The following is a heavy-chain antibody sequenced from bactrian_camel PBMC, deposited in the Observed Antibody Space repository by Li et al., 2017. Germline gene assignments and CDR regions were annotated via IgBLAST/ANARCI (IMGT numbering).Heavy chain of an antibody. CDR2: IDSRGTT. CDR3: AADERSYGAICYSGLFVGTYDY. CDR1: GFDISRYA. V-gene: IGHV3S55*01. Sequence: HVQLVESGGGSVQAGATLKLSCATSGFDISRYAMAWFRQAPGQQREGVAAIDSRGTTFYADSVKGRFTISFDNTKNTLYLQMNSLKPEDTAMYYCAADERSYGAICYSGLFVGTYDYWGQGTQVTVS. D-gene: IGHD1*01. J-gene: IGHJ4*01.